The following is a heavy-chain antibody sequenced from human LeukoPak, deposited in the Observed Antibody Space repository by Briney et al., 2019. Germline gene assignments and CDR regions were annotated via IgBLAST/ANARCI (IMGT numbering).Heavy chain of an antibody. Sequence: SETLSLTCTVAGGSINDYYGTSVRQPSGQGLEWLGRIHTGGSTNYNPSLRRRLTLSVATSKTQFSLKLSSVTAADTAVYYCSSQRKYSTSWPFFDYWGQGTLVTVSS. J-gene: IGHJ4*02. CDR1: GGSINDYY. CDR2: IHTGGST. D-gene: IGHD6-13*01. V-gene: IGHV4-4*07. CDR3: SSQRKYSTSWPFFDY.